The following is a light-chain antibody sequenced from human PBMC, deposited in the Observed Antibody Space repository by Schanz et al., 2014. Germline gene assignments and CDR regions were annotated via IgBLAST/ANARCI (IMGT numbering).Light chain of an antibody. CDR3: QSYDSSLSAYV. J-gene: IGLJ1*01. CDR2: EVS. V-gene: IGLV2-8*01. CDR1: SSDVGGYNY. Sequence: QSALTQPPSASGSPGQSVAISCTGTSSDVGGYNYVSWYQQHPGKAPKLMIYEVSERPSGVPDRFSGSKSGTSASLAITGLQAEDEADYYCQSYDSSLSAYVFATGTKLTVL.